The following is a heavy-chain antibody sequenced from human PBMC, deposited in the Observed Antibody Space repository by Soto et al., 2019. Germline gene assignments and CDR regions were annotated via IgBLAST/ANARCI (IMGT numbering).Heavy chain of an antibody. CDR2: INAGNGNT. Sequence: QVHLVQSGAEVRKPGASVKVSCQSSGYIFTTFGLQWVRQAPGQRLEWRGWINAGNGNTKYAQSFQGRVTITGDTSASADYMELSNLRSEDTAVYYCARAPKHSSSSFDNWGQGTLVTVSS. V-gene: IGHV1-3*01. J-gene: IGHJ4*02. CDR1: GYIFTTFG. CDR3: ARAPKHSSSSFDN. D-gene: IGHD6-6*01.